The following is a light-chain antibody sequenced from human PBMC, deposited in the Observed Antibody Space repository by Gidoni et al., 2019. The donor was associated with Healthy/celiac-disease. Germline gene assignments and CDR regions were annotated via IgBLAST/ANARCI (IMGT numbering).Light chain of an antibody. V-gene: IGKV1-9*01. CDR2: AAS. CDR1: QCISSY. J-gene: IGKJ2*01. Sequence: DIQLTQSPSLLSASVGDRVTITCRASQCISSYLAWYQQKPRKAPKLLIYAASTLQSGVPSRFSGSGSGTEFTLTISSRQPEDFATYYCQQLNSYPRVTFGQGTKLEIK. CDR3: QQLNSYPRVT.